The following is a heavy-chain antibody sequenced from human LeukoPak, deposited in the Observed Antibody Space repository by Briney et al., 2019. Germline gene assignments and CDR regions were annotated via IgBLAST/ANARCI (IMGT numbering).Heavy chain of an antibody. CDR1: GFIFTDYW. D-gene: IGHD6-25*01. J-gene: IGHJ6*03. Sequence: GGSLRLSCAASGFIFTDYWMYWVRQAPGRGLAWVANIKPDGSEKYYVDSVKGRFTISRDNAKNSVYLQMNSLRADDTAVYYCVFAASGRMAASSMDVWGNGTTVIVSS. CDR2: IKPDGSEK. V-gene: IGHV3-7*03. CDR3: VFAASGRMAASSMDV.